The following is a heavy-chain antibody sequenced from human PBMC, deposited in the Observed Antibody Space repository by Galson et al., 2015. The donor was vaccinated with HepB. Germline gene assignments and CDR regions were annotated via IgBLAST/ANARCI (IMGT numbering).Heavy chain of an antibody. J-gene: IGHJ4*02. CDR2: INTFSTYI. V-gene: IGHV3-21*01. CDR3: VKSPGDLRSGHNYYFDY. D-gene: IGHD3-3*01. CDR1: GLVFSAYS. Sequence: SLRLSCATSGLVFSAYSMNWVRQAPGKGLEWVSAINTFSTYIYYADSVKGRFTVSRDNAKRLMSLQMNNLRAEDTAVYYCVKSPGDLRSGHNYYFDYWGQGALVTVSS.